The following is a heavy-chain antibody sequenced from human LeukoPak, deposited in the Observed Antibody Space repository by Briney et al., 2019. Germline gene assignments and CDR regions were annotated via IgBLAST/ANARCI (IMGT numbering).Heavy chain of an antibody. CDR2: IKQDGSEK. D-gene: IGHD6-19*01. Sequence: GGSLRLSCAASGFSFSTYWMSWVRQAPGKGLEWVANIKQDGSEKYYVDSVKGRFTISRDNAKNSLYLQMNSLRAEDTVVYYCGRRPREIAVADYWGQGTLVTVSS. V-gene: IGHV3-7*01. CDR1: GFSFSTYW. CDR3: GRRPREIAVADY. J-gene: IGHJ4*02.